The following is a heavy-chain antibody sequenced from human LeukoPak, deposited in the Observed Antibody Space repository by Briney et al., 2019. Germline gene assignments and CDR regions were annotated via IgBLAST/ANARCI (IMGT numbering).Heavy chain of an antibody. CDR3: ATVESGGSWDYFDY. CDR1: GYTLTELS. D-gene: IGHD2-15*01. V-gene: IGHV1-24*01. CDR2: FDPEDGET. J-gene: IGHJ4*02. Sequence: GASVKVSCKVSGYTLTELSMHWVRQAPGKGLEWMGGFDPEDGETIYAQKFQGRVTMTEDTSTDTAYMELSSQRSEDTAVYYCATVESGGSWDYFDYWGQGTLVTVSS.